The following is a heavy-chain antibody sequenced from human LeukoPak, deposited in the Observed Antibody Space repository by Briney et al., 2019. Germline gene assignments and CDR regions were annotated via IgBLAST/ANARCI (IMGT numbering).Heavy chain of an antibody. D-gene: IGHD3-10*01. CDR3: ATFGSGSYLDAFDI. CDR2: IYSGGGT. V-gene: IGHV3-53*01. Sequence: SGGSLRLSCAASGFTVSSNYMNWVRQAPGKGLDWVSVIYSGGGTDYAESVMGRFNISRDNYKNTLYLQMNSLRAEDTAIYYCATFGSGSYLDAFDIWGQGTMVTVSS. J-gene: IGHJ3*02. CDR1: GFTVSSNY.